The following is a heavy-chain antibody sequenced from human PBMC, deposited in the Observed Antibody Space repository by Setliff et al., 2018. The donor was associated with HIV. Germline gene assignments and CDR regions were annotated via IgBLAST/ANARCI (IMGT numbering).Heavy chain of an antibody. CDR3: ARKGSIAARRYDY. Sequence: PSETLSLTCTVSGGSISSGYYYWSWIRQHPGKGLEWIGYIYYSGNPFYNPSLRSRVTISLDTSKNQFSLKLASVTAADTAVYFCARKGSIAARRYDYWGQGTLVTVSS. CDR2: IYYSGNP. D-gene: IGHD6-6*01. CDR1: GGSISSGYYY. J-gene: IGHJ4*02. V-gene: IGHV4-31*03.